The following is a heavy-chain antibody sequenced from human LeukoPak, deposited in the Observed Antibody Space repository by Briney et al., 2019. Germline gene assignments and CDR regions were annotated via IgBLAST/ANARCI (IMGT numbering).Heavy chain of an antibody. CDR2: ISSSGSTI. CDR3: ARVPRIRLGELSASTDYYYYYGMDV. D-gene: IGHD3-16*02. CDR1: GFTSSDYY. Sequence: GGSLRLSCAASGFTSSDYYMSWIRQAPGRGLEWVSYISSSGSTIYYADSVKGRFTISRDNAKNSLYLQMNSLRAEDTAVYYCARVPRIRLGELSASTDYYYYYGMDVWGQGTTVTVSS. J-gene: IGHJ6*02. V-gene: IGHV3-11*01.